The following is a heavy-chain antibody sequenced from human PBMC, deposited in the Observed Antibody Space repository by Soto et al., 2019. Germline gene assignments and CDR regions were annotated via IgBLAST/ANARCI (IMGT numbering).Heavy chain of an antibody. Sequence: QVQLVQSGAEVKKPGSSVKVSCKASGGTFSSYAISWVRQAPGQGLEWMGGIIPIFGTANYAQKFQGRVTITADESTSTAYMELSSLRSEDTAVYYCARGYYGSGRISLDYYYGMDVWGQGTTVTVSS. V-gene: IGHV1-69*01. CDR3: ARGYYGSGRISLDYYYGMDV. D-gene: IGHD3-10*01. CDR1: GGTFSSYA. J-gene: IGHJ6*02. CDR2: IIPIFGTA.